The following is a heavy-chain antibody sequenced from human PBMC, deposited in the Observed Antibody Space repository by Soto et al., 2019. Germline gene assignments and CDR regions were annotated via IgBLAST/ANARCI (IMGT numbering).Heavy chain of an antibody. J-gene: IGHJ4*02. Sequence: EVQLLDSGGGLEQPGGSLRLSCAASGFTFNNYAMNWVRQAPGKGLEWVATISGTGGSTYYADSVKGRFTISRDNSKNTLYLQMNSLRVEDTAVYYCAKDRLGGNFDYWGQGTQVTVSS. CDR2: ISGTGGST. CDR3: AKDRLGGNFDY. V-gene: IGHV3-23*01. CDR1: GFTFNNYA.